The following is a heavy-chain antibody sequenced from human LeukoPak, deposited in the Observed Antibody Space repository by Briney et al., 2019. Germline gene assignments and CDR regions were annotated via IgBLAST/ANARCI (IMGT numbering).Heavy chain of an antibody. D-gene: IGHD4-17*01. CDR3: ARDDLDYGDYSAFDY. CDR2: IRYDGSNK. Sequence: TGGSLRLSCAASGFTFSSYGMHWVRQAPGKGLEWVAFIRYDGSNKYYADSVKGRFTISRDNSKNTLYLQMNSLRAEDTAVYYCARDDLDYGDYSAFDYWGQGTLVTVSS. CDR1: GFTFSSYG. V-gene: IGHV3-30*02. J-gene: IGHJ4*02.